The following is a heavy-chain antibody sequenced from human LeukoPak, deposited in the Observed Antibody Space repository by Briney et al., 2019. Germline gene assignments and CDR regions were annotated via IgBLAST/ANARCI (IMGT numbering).Heavy chain of an antibody. CDR3: ARGENYSSGWQTSPGFDY. J-gene: IGHJ4*02. D-gene: IGHD6-19*01. Sequence: SETLSLTCTVSGGSINYFYRSWIRQPPGQGLEWIGYVYNIGSTNYNPSLKSRVTTSVDTSKNQFSLMLTSVTAADTAVYYCARGENYSSGWQTSPGFDYWGQGTLVTVSS. CDR2: VYNIGST. V-gene: IGHV4-59*01. CDR1: GGSINYFY.